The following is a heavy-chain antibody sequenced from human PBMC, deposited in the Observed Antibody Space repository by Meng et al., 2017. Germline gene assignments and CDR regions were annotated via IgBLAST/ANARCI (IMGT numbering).Heavy chain of an antibody. CDR2: INPSGGST. J-gene: IGHJ4*02. CDR1: GYTFTSYY. V-gene: IGHV1-46*01. D-gene: IGHD5-18*01. Sequence: ASVKVSCKASGYTFTSYYMHWVRQAPGQGLEWMGIINPSGGSTSYAQKFQGRDTMTRDTSTSTVYMELSSLRSEDTAVYYCAKDRDTAMDTEGFDYWGQGTLVTVSS. CDR3: AKDRDTAMDTEGFDY.